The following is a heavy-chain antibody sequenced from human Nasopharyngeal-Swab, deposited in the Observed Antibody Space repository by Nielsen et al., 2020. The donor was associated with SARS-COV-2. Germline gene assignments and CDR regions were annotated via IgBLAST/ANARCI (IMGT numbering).Heavy chain of an antibody. CDR2: INPNSGGT. V-gene: IGHV1-2*06. J-gene: IGHJ4*02. CDR3: ARSTIAVAGPIVY. CDR1: GYTFTSYA. Sequence: ASVKVSCKASGYTFTSYAMNWVRQAPGQGLEWMGRINPNSGGTNYAQKFQGRVTMTRDTSISTAYMELSRLRSDDTAVYYCARSTIAVAGPIVYWGQGTLVTVSS. D-gene: IGHD6-19*01.